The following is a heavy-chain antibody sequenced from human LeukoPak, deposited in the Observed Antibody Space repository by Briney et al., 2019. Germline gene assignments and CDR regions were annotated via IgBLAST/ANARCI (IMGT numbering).Heavy chain of an antibody. CDR2: INPNTGGT. D-gene: IGHD5-18*01. J-gene: IGHJ2*01. CDR3: ARDSADTAMDRYFDL. CDR1: GYTCTGYY. Sequence: GASVKVSCKASGYTCTGYYMHWVRQAPGQGLEWMGWINPNTGGTNYAQKCQGRVTITRDTSISTASMELSRLISDDTAVYYCARDSADTAMDRYFDLWGRGTLVTVSS. V-gene: IGHV1-2*02.